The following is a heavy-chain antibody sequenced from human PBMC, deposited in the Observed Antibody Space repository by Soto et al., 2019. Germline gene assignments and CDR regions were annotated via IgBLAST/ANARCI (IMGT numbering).Heavy chain of an antibody. V-gene: IGHV5-10-1*01. CDR3: ATLDSSGYYYVSDAFDI. CDR2: IDPSDSYT. CDR1: GYSFTSYW. Sequence: GASLKISFKGSGYSFTSYWISWVRQMPGKGLEWMGRIDPSDSYTNYSPSFQGHVTISADKSISTAYLQWSSLKASDTAMYYCATLDSSGYYYVSDAFDIWGQGTMVTVSS. J-gene: IGHJ3*02. D-gene: IGHD3-22*01.